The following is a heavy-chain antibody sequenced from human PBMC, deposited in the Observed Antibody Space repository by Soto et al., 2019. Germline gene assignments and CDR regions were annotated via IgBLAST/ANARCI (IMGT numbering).Heavy chain of an antibody. V-gene: IGHV3-30*03. CDR3: AASSGLDF. J-gene: IGHJ4*02. D-gene: IGHD3-22*01. CDR2: ISYDGSNK. CDR1: GFTFSSYG. Sequence: GGSLRLSCAASGFTFSSYGMHWVRQAPGKGLEWVAVISYDGSNKYYADSVKGRFTISRDNSKNTLYLQMNSLRAVDTAVYYCAASSGLDFWGQGTLVTVSS.